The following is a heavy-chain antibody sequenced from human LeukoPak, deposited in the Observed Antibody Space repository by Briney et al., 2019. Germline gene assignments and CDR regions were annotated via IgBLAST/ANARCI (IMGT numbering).Heavy chain of an antibody. J-gene: IGHJ6*04. CDR1: GFTFSSYW. CDR2: IKQDGSEK. Sequence: GGSLRLSCAASGFTFSSYWMSWVRQAPGKGLEWVANIKQDGSEKYYVDSVKGRFTISRDNAKNSLYLQMNSLRAEDTAVYYCASAGHSGYFYYYYGMDVWGKGTTVTVSS. CDR3: ASAGHSGYFYYYYGMDV. D-gene: IGHD5-12*01. V-gene: IGHV3-7*03.